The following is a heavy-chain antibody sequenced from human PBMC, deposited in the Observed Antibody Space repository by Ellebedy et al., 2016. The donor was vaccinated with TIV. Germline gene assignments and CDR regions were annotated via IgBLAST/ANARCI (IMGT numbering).Heavy chain of an antibody. J-gene: IGHJ4*02. Sequence: GESLKISCAASGFRFSDYPMNWVRQAPGKGLEWVSNIRPSSDSKTYVDFVKGRFTIFRDNAKNSLSLQLDNLRDEDTAVYYCARDDKWGFDNWGQGALVTVSS. CDR3: ARDDKWGFDN. CDR1: GFRFSDYP. D-gene: IGHD3-16*01. V-gene: IGHV3-48*02. CDR2: IRPSSDSK.